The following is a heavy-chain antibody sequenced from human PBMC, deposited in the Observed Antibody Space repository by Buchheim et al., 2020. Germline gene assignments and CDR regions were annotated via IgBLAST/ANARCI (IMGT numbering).Heavy chain of an antibody. V-gene: IGHV4-59*01. CDR2: VYYSGIT. J-gene: IGHJ3*01. D-gene: IGHD3-16*01. CDR1: GGSITSYY. Sequence: QVQLQESGPGLVRPSETLSLTCTVSGGSITSYYWNWVRQPPGERLEWIGYVYYSGITKFNPSLKSRLSMSVDTSNSQFSLKLSSVTAADTAVYYCVKWGGPPLNAYDVWGQGT. CDR3: VKWGGPPLNAYDV.